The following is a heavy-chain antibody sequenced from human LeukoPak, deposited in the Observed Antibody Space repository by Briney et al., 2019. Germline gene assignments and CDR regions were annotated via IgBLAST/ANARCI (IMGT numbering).Heavy chain of an antibody. CDR1: GGSISSSY. J-gene: IGHJ4*02. Sequence: SETLSLTCTVPGGSISSSYWSWIRQPPRKGLEWIGYIYYSGSTNYNPSLKSRVTISVDTSKNQFSLRLSSVTAADTAVYYCARDPNSALWGQGTLVTVSS. CDR2: IYYSGST. D-gene: IGHD4-23*01. CDR3: ARDPNSAL. V-gene: IGHV4-59*12.